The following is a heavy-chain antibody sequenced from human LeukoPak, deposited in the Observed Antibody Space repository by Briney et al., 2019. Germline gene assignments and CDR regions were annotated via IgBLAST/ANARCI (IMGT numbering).Heavy chain of an antibody. CDR3: ARDAYSSSRNDY. CDR1: GFTFSSYY. D-gene: IGHD6-13*01. V-gene: IGHV3-30*02. CDR2: IRYDGTDK. J-gene: IGHJ4*02. Sequence: GGSLRLSCAASGFTFSSYYMSWVRQAPGKGLEWVAFIRYDGTDKYYADSVKGRFTISRDNSENTVSLQLNSLRAEDTAVYYCARDAYSSSRNDYWGQGTLVTVSS.